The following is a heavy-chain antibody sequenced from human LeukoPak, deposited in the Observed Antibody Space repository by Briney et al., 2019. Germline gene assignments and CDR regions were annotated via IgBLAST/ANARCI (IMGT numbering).Heavy chain of an antibody. CDR1: GVTFSSYA. V-gene: IGHV1-69*04. CDR3: AREGRENIAIGVD. J-gene: IGHJ4*02. Sequence: SVKVSCKASGVTFSSYAISWVRQAPGQGLEWMGRIIPILGIANYAQKFQGRVTITADKSTSTAYMELSSLRSEDTAVYYCAREGRENIAIGVDWGQGALVTVSS. CDR2: IIPILGIA. D-gene: IGHD3-16*02.